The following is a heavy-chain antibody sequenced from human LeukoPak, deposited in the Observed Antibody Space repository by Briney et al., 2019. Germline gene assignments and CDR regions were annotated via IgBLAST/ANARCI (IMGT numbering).Heavy chain of an antibody. CDR2: INPNRGGT. V-gene: IGHV1-2*02. J-gene: IGHJ3*02. CDR1: GYTLTGYY. CDR3: ASSLRITIFGVAPLVAFDI. Sequence: ASVKVSCMASGYTLTGYYMHWVRQAPGQGLEWMGWINPNRGGTKYVQKLQGRVTMTRDTSIRTAYMELSRMRSDDTVVYYCASSLRITIFGVAPLVAFDIWGQGTMVTVSS. D-gene: IGHD3-3*01.